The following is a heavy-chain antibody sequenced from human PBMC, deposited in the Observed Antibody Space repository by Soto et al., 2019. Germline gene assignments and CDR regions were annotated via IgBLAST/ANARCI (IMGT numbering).Heavy chain of an antibody. V-gene: IGHV1-69*01. CDR2: IIPIFGTA. D-gene: IGHD3-10*01. CDR1: GGTFSSYA. Sequence: QVQLVQSGAEVKKPGSSVKVSCKASGGTFSSYAISWVRQAPGQGLEWMGGIIPIFGTANYAQKFQGRVTITADESTSTAYMELSSLRSEDTAVYYCARDGFAYYYGSGRYDNWFDPWGQGTLVTVSS. J-gene: IGHJ5*02. CDR3: ARDGFAYYYGSGRYDNWFDP.